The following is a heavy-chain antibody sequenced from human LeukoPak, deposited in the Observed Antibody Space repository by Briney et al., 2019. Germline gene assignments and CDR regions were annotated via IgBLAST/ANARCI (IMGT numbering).Heavy chain of an antibody. J-gene: IGHJ4*02. D-gene: IGHD2-15*01. CDR2: IYENGGTT. Sequence: PGGSLRLSCVGSGFTFRSHAMSWVRQAPEKGLEFVSGIYENGGTTYYADSVKGRFSISRDNSKNTLYLQMDSLRGEDTAVYYCARAGKAAAFDYWGQGTLVTVSS. CDR3: ARAGKAAAFDY. V-gene: IGHV3-23*01. CDR1: GFTFRSHA.